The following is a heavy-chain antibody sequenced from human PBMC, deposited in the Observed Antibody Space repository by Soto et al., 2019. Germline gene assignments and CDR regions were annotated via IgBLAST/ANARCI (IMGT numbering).Heavy chain of an antibody. CDR2: IYHSGST. D-gene: IGHD2-15*01. V-gene: IGHV4-30-2*01. CDR3: ARGQVVAAQH. Sequence: SETLSLTCAVSGFSISSGGYSWSWIRQPPGKGLEWIGYIYHSGSTYYNPSLKSRVTISVDRSKNQFSLKLSSVTAADTAVYYCARGQVVAAQHWGQGTLVT. J-gene: IGHJ4*02. CDR1: GFSISSGGYS.